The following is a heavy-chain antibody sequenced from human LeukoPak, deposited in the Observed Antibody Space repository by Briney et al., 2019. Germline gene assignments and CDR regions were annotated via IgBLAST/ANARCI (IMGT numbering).Heavy chain of an antibody. D-gene: IGHD6-19*01. J-gene: IGHJ5*02. CDR1: GGSISSSSYY. V-gene: IGHV4-61*01. Sequence: SETLSLTCTVSGGSISSSSYYWSWIRQPPGKGLEWIGYIYYSGSTNYNPSLKSRVTISVDTSKNQFSLKLSSVTAADTAVYYCAMAEKYSSGWKPWGQGTLVTVSS. CDR2: IYYSGST. CDR3: AMAEKYSSGWKP.